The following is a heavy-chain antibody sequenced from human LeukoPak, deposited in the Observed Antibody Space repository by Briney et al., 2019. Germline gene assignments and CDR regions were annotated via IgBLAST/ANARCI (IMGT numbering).Heavy chain of an antibody. CDR3: TSSPYSSRLDY. D-gene: IGHD6-19*01. Sequence: GESLKISCKGSGYSFTSYWIGWVRQMSGKGLEWMGIIYPGDSDTRYSPSFQGQATISADKSISTAYLQWSSLKASDTAMYYCTSSPYSSRLDYWGQGTLVTVSS. V-gene: IGHV5-51*01. CDR1: GYSFTSYW. J-gene: IGHJ4*02. CDR2: IYPGDSDT.